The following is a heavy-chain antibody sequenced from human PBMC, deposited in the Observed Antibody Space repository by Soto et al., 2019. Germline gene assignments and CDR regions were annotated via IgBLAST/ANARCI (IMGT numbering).Heavy chain of an antibody. V-gene: IGHV4-4*07. CDR1: GGSVSGHY. J-gene: IGHJ6*02. CDR3: AREKDYYYSAMDV. CDR2: IYSTGTT. D-gene: IGHD3-22*01. Sequence: SETLSLTCTVSGGSVSGHYWTCIRQPAGKGLEWIGRIYSTGTTDYNPSLGSRLSMSVDTSKNQFSLKLTSVSAADTAVYFCAREKDYYYSAMDVWGQGTTVTVSS.